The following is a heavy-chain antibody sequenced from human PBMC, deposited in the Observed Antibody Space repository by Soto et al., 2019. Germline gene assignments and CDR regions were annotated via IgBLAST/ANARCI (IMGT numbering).Heavy chain of an antibody. CDR1: GFTFSSYA. Sequence: RRLSCAASGFTFSSYAMHWVRQAPGKGLEWVAVISYDGSNKYYADSVKGRFTISRDNSKNTLYLQMNSLRAEDTAVYYCARDLGYCSSTSCYYYYYGMDVWGQGTTVTVSS. CDR2: ISYDGSNK. D-gene: IGHD2-2*01. CDR3: ARDLGYCSSTSCYYYYYGMDV. J-gene: IGHJ6*02. V-gene: IGHV3-30-3*01.